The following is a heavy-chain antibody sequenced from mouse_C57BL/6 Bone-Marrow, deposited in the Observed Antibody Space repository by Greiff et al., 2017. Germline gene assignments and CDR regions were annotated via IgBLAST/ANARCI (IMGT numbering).Heavy chain of an antibody. V-gene: IGHV5-9-1*02. Sequence: EVQVVESGEGLVKPGGSLKLSCAASGFTFSSYAMSWVRQTPEKRLEWVAYISSGGDYIYYADTVKGRFTISRDNARNTLYLQMSSLKSEDTAMYYCTRDSYSNPMDYWGQGTSVTVSS. CDR2: ISSGGDYI. J-gene: IGHJ4*01. D-gene: IGHD2-5*01. CDR3: TRDSYSNPMDY. CDR1: GFTFSSYA.